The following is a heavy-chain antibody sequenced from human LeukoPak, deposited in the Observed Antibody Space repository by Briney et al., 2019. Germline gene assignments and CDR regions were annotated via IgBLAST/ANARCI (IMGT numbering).Heavy chain of an antibody. D-gene: IGHD1-26*01. CDR3: ARAGATTGHYFDY. CDR2: IYHTGST. V-gene: IGHV4-30-2*01. J-gene: IGHJ4*02. Sequence: PSQTLSLTCTVSGGSISSGGYYWSWIRQPPGKGLEWIGYIYHTGSTYYNPSLESRVTISVDKSKNQFSLRLSSVTAADTAVYYCARAGATTGHYFDYWGQGTLVTVSS. CDR1: GGSISSGGYY.